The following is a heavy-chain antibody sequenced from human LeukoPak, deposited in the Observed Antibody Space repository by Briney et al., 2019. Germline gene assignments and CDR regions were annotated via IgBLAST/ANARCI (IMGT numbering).Heavy chain of an antibody. CDR3: ASQRGRSSGWFDY. Sequence: GGSLRLSCAASGFTVSSNYMSWVRQAPGKGLEWVSVIYSGGSTYYADSVKGRFTISRDNSKNTLYLQMNSLRVEDTAVYYCASQRGRSSGWFDYWGQGTLFTVSS. CDR2: IYSGGST. V-gene: IGHV3-66*04. J-gene: IGHJ4*02. D-gene: IGHD6-19*01. CDR1: GFTVSSNY.